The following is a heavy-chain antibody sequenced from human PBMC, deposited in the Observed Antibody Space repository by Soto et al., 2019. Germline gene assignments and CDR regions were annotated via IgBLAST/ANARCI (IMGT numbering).Heavy chain of an antibody. Sequence: QVHLEQWGAGLLNPSETLSLTCAVYGGSLSGYYWSWVRQSPGKGLERIGEINHSGTANYNPSLKTRVTISADASKHQFSLRLTSVTAADSAIYYCASYHFLDLWTGSRHYMDVWSRGTPVTVSS. CDR1: GGSLSGYY. CDR3: ASYHFLDLWTGSRHYMDV. D-gene: IGHD3-9*01. J-gene: IGHJ6*03. V-gene: IGHV4-34*02. CDR2: INHSGTA.